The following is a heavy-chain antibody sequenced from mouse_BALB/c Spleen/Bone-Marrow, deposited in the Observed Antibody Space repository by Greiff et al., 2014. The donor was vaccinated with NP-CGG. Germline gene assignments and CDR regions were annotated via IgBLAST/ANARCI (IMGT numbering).Heavy chain of an antibody. J-gene: IGHJ3*01. CDR3: AMYYYGSSLFAY. V-gene: IGHV14-3*02. Sequence: VHVKQSEAELVKPGASVKLSCTASGFNIKDTYMHWVKQRPEQGLEWIGRIDPANGNTKYDPKFQGKATITADTSSNTAYLQLSSLTSEDTAVYYCAMYYYGSSLFAYWGQGTLVTVSA. D-gene: IGHD1-1*01. CDR2: IDPANGNT. CDR1: GFNIKDTY.